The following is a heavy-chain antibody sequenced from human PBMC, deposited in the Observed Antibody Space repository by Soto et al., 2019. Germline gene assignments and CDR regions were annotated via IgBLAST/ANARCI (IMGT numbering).Heavy chain of an antibody. V-gene: IGHV1-8*01. Sequence: SVKVSCNASGYSFTNNDVSWVRQATGQGLEWMGWMNPGSGDTGYAQKFQGRVTMTRDISIATAYMELSSLRSDDTAIYYCARMETFGSLNWFDPWGQGTLVTVSS. D-gene: IGHD3-16*01. CDR1: GYSFTNND. CDR3: ARMETFGSLNWFDP. CDR2: MNPGSGDT. J-gene: IGHJ5*02.